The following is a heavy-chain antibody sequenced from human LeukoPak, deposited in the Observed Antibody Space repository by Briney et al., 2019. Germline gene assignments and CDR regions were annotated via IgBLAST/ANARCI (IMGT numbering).Heavy chain of an antibody. V-gene: IGHV3-53*01. J-gene: IGHJ4*02. CDR1: GFTVDSNY. D-gene: IGHD3-22*01. Sequence: GGSLRLSCAASGFTVDSNYLSWVRQAPGKGLEWVSTIYSGGNTYYAASVKGRFTISRDFSKNTVFLHMNSLRAEDTAMYYCARGDDSGYYDYFDYWGQGALVTVSS. CDR3: ARGDDSGYYDYFDY. CDR2: IYSGGNT.